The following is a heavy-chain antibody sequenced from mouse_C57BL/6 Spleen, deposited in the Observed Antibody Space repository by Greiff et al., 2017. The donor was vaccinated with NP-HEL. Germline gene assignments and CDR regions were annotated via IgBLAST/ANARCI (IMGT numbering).Heavy chain of an antibody. Sequence: VQLQQSGTVLARPGASVKMSCKTSGYTFTSYWMHWVKQRPGQGLEWIGAIYPGNSDTSYNQKFKGKAKLTAVTSASTAYMELSSLTNVDSSVYSCTRENYSNYFDYWGQGTTLTVSS. CDR1: GYTFTSYW. J-gene: IGHJ2*01. V-gene: IGHV1-5*01. CDR3: TRENYSNYFDY. CDR2: IYPGNSDT. D-gene: IGHD2-5*01.